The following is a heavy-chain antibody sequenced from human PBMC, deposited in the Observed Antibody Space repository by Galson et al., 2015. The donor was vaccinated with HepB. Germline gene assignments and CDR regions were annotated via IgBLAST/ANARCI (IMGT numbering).Heavy chain of an antibody. CDR1: GYSFTSYW. J-gene: IGHJ6*03. V-gene: IGHV5-51*01. D-gene: IGHD3-3*01. CDR3: ARLSKVLRFLEWLFPYYYMDV. Sequence: QSGAEVKKPGESLKISCKGSGYSFTSYWIGWVRQMPGKGLEWMGIIYPGDSDTRYSPSFQGQVTISADKSISTAYLQWSSLKASDTAMYYCARLSKVLRFLEWLFPYYYMDVWGKGTTVTVSS. CDR2: IYPGDSDT.